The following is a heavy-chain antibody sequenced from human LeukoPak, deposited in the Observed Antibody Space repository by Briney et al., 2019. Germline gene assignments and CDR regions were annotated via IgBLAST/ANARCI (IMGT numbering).Heavy chain of an antibody. CDR2: IYYSGST. J-gene: IGHJ6*02. D-gene: IGHD6-13*01. Sequence: SETLSLTCTVSGGSISNYYWSWIRQPPGKGLEWIGYIYYSGSTNYNPSLKSRVTISIDTSKNQFSLKLSSVTAADTAVYSCARVAIAAAGTFASNYYYYGMDVWGQGTTVTVSS. CDR3: ARVAIAAAGTFASNYYYYGMDV. CDR1: GGSISNYY. V-gene: IGHV4-59*01.